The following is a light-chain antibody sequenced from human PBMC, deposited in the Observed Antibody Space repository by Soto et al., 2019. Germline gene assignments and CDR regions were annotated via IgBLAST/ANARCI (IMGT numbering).Light chain of an antibody. CDR3: QHRSNCLT. Sequence: EIVLTQSPATLSLSPGERATLSCRASQSISSALAWYQQRPGQPPRLLIYDASDRADGIPARFSGTRSGTDFTLTISSLEPEDFAVYYCQHRSNCLTFGGGTKGDIK. CDR2: DAS. CDR1: QSISSA. V-gene: IGKV3-11*01. J-gene: IGKJ4*01.